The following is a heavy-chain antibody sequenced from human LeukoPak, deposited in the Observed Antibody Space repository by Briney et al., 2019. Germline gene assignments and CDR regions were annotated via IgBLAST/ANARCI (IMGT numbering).Heavy chain of an antibody. CDR3: AKDHVLLWFGESNEGLIDY. D-gene: IGHD3-10*01. J-gene: IGHJ4*02. CDR2: ISYDGSNK. Sequence: GGSLRLSCAASGFTFSSYAMHWVRQAPGKGLEWVAVISYDGSNKYYADSVKGRFTISRDNSKNTLYLQMNSLRAEDTAVYYCAKDHVLLWFGESNEGLIDYWGQGTLVTVSS. V-gene: IGHV3-30*04. CDR1: GFTFSSYA.